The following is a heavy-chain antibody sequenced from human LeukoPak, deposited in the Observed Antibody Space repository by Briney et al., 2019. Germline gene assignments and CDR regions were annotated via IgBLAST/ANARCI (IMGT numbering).Heavy chain of an antibody. CDR3: ARDSALWFGELLYDY. D-gene: IGHD3-10*01. J-gene: IGHJ4*02. CDR2: IKQDGSEK. V-gene: IGHV3-7*01. CDR1: GFTFSGYW. Sequence: GGSLRLSCAASGFTFSGYWMSWVRQAPGKGLEWVANIKQDGSEKYYVDSVKGRFTISRDNAKNSLYLQMNSLRAEDTAVYYCARDSALWFGELLYDYWGQGTLVTVSS.